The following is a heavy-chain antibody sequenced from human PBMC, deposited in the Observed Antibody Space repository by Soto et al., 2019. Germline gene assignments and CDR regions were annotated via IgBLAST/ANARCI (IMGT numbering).Heavy chain of an antibody. CDR1: GFTFYSYA. J-gene: IGHJ3*01. CDR2: IGSVGGDT. CDR3: ARGAIVGVNDVFDV. V-gene: IGHV3-23*01. D-gene: IGHD1-26*01. Sequence: GGSLRLSCAASGFTFYSYAMSWVRQAPGKGLEWVSTIGSVGGDTYYADSVKGRFTISRDNSNNTLSLQMHSLKSEDTAVYFCARGAIVGVNDVFDVWGQGTMVTVSS.